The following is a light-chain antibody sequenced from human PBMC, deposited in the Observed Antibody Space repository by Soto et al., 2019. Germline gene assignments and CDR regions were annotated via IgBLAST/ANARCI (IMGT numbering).Light chain of an antibody. V-gene: IGKV1-5*03. J-gene: IGKJ1*01. CDR1: QSISIW. CDR3: QQYSTYTPRT. CDR2: KAS. Sequence: DIQMTESPSTMSASVGYRVTITCWASQSISIWLAWYQQKPGKAPKILIYKASSLESGVPSRFSGSGSGTEFTLTISSLQPADFATYYCQQYSTYTPRTFGQGTKVDIK.